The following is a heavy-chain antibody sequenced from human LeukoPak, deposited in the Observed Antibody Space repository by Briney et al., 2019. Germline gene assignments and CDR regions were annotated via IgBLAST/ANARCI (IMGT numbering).Heavy chain of an antibody. CDR3: ARGRGVTTATRYFDL. J-gene: IGHJ2*01. V-gene: IGHV4-34*01. Sequence: SETLSLTCAVYGGSFSGYYWSWLRQPPGKGLEWIGEINHSGSTNYNPSLKSRVTISVDTSKNQFSLKLSSVTAADTAVYYCARGRGVTTATRYFDLWGRGTLVTVSS. D-gene: IGHD4-17*01. CDR1: GGSFSGYY. CDR2: INHSGST.